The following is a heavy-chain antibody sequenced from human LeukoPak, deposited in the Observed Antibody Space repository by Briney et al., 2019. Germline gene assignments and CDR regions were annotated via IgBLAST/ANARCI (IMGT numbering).Heavy chain of an antibody. CDR1: GGSISSYY. CDR2: IYHSGST. Sequence: SETLSLTCTVSGGSISSYYWSWIRQPPGKGLEWIGYIYHSGSTYYNPSLKSRVTISVDRSKNQFSLKLSSVTAADTAVYYCARGGGSSPFDYWGQGTLVTVSS. V-gene: IGHV4-59*12. J-gene: IGHJ4*02. CDR3: ARGGGSSPFDY. D-gene: IGHD1-26*01.